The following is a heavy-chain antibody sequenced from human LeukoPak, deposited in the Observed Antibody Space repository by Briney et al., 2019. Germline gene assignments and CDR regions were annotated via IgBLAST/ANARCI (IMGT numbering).Heavy chain of an antibody. J-gene: IGHJ4*02. Sequence: SETLSLTCAVSGDSINNCYWSWIRQPPRKGLEWIGDIYYSGSTNYNSALKGRVTISVDTSKNQFSLFLSSVTAADTAVYYCARGPPDSQWLVWYYLDYWGQGTLVTVSS. CDR2: IYYSGST. D-gene: IGHD6-19*01. V-gene: IGHV4-59*01. CDR1: GDSINNCY. CDR3: ARGPPDSQWLVWYYLDY.